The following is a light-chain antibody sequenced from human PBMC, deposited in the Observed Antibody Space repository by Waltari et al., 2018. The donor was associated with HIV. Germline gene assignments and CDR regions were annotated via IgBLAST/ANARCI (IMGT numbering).Light chain of an antibody. CDR2: GAS. Sequence: EIVLAQSPGPLSLSTGERATLSCRASQSVSSSYLAWYQQKPGQAPRLLIYGASSRATGIPDRFSGSGSGTDFTLTISRLEPEDFAVYYCQQYGSSPWTFGQGTKVEIK. J-gene: IGKJ1*01. V-gene: IGKV3-20*01. CDR3: QQYGSSPWT. CDR1: QSVSSSY.